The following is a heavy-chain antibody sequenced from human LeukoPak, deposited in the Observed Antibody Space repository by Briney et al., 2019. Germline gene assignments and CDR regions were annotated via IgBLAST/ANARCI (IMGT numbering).Heavy chain of an antibody. J-gene: IGHJ4*02. CDR2: IYYSGST. CDR3: ASIDGEQLSDY. V-gene: IGHV4-39*01. CDR1: GGSISSSSYY. Sequence: SETLSLTRTVSGGSISSSSYYWGWIRQPPGKGLEWIGSIYYSGSTYYNPSLKSRVTISVDTSKNQFSLKLSSVTAADTAVYYCASIDGEQLSDYWGQGTLVTVSS. D-gene: IGHD6-6*01.